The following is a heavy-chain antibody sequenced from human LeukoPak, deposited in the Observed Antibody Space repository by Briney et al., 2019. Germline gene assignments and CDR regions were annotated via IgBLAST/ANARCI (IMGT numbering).Heavy chain of an antibody. CDR2: ISYDGSNK. J-gene: IGHJ5*02. D-gene: IGHD2-15*01. V-gene: IGHV3-30*04. CDR3: ARGIVVVVAGEDWFDP. CDR1: GFTFSSYA. Sequence: PGGSLRLSCAASGFTFSSYAMHWVRQAPGKGLEWVAVISYDGSNKYYADSVKARFTISRDNSKNTLYLQMNSLRAEDTAVYYCARGIVVVVAGEDWFDPWGQGTLVTVSS.